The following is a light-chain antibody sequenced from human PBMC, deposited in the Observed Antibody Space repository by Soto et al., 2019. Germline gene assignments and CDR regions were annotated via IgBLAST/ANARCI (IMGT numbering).Light chain of an antibody. J-gene: IGKJ2*01. V-gene: IGKV2-28*01. CDR2: LGS. CDR1: QSLLHSNGYNY. CDR3: MKALQTT. Sequence: DIVMTQSPLSLPVTPGEPASISCRSSQSLLHSNGYNYLDWYLQKPGQSPQLLIYLGSNRSSGVPDRFSGSGSGTDFTLKISRVEAEDVGVYYCMKALQTTFGQGTKLEIK.